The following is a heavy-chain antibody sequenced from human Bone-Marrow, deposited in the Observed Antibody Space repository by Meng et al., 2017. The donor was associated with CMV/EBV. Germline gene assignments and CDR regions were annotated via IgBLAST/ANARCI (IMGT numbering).Heavy chain of an antibody. Sequence: GESLKISCVVSGFTFSNYWMTWVRQAPGKGLEWVANIKQDETEKYYVDSVKGRFTIFRDNAKNSLYLQMNSLRVDDTAVYYCARVPVDTTFFIQEYYFDYWGQGTLVTVSS. CDR1: GFTFSNYW. J-gene: IGHJ4*02. CDR2: IKQDETEK. CDR3: ARVPVDTTFFIQEYYFDY. V-gene: IGHV3-7*01. D-gene: IGHD3-3*01.